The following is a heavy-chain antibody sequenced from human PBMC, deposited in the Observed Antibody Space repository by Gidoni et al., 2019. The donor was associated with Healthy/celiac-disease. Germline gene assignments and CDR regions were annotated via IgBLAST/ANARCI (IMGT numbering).Heavy chain of an antibody. D-gene: IGHD3-22*01. CDR1: GFTFSSYS. CDR2: ISSSSSYI. Sequence: EVQLVESGGGLVKPGWSLRLSCAASGFTFSSYSMNCVRQAPGKGLEWVSSISSSSSYIYYADSVKGRFTISRDNAKNSLYLQMNSLRAEDTAVYYCAREGSGYQGYFDYWGQGTLVTVSS. J-gene: IGHJ4*02. V-gene: IGHV3-21*01. CDR3: AREGSGYQGYFDY.